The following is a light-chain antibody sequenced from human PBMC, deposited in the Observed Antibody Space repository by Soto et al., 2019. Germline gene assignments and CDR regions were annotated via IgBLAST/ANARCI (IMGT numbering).Light chain of an antibody. CDR2: ENN. CDR3: GTWDSSLSAGGA. CDR1: SSNIGNNF. J-gene: IGLJ3*02. V-gene: IGLV1-51*02. Sequence: QSVLTQPASVSAAPGQKVTISCTGSSSNIGNNFVSWYQQLPGTAPKLLIYENNKRPSGIPDRFPGSKSGTSATLGITGLQTGDEADYHCGTWDSSLSAGGAFGGGTKLTVL.